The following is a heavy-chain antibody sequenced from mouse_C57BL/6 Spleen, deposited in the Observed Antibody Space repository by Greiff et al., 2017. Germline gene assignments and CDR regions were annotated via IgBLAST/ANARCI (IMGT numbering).Heavy chain of an antibody. V-gene: IGHV1-42*01. CDR3: ASFTTVVATEAMDY. Sequence: VQLQQSGPELVKPGASVKISCKASGYSFTGYYMNWVKQSPEKSLEWIGEINPSTGGTTYNQKFKAKATLTVDKSSSTAYMQLKSLTSKDSAVYYCASFTTVVATEAMDYWGQGTSVTVSS. D-gene: IGHD1-1*01. J-gene: IGHJ4*01. CDR1: GYSFTGYY. CDR2: INPSTGGT.